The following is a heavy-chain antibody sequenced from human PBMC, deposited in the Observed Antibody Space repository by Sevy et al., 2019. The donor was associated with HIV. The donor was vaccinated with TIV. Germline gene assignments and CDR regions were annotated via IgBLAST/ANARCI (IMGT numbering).Heavy chain of an antibody. D-gene: IGHD1-26*01. CDR3: ARDLGGSYDYYYYGMDV. CDR2: ISYDGSNK. J-gene: IGHJ6*02. CDR1: GFTFSSYA. V-gene: IGHV3-30-3*01. Sequence: GGSLRLSCAASGFTFSSYAMHWVRQAPGKGLEWVAVISYDGSNKYYADSVKGRFTISRDNSKNTLYLQMNSLRAEDTAVYYRARDLGGSYDYYYYGMDVWGQWTTVTVSS.